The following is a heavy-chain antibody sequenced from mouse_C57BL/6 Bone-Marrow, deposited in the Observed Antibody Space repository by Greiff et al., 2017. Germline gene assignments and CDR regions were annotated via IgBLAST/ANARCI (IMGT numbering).Heavy chain of an antibody. Sequence: VQLKESGGGLVKPGGSLKLSCAASGFTFSDYGMHWVRQAPEKGLAWVAYLSSGSSTIYYADTVKGRFTISRDNAKNTLFLQMTSLRSEDTAMYYCARQGYYFDYWGQGTTLTVSS. V-gene: IGHV5-17*01. CDR1: GFTFSDYG. CDR3: ARQGYYFDY. J-gene: IGHJ2*01. CDR2: LSSGSSTI.